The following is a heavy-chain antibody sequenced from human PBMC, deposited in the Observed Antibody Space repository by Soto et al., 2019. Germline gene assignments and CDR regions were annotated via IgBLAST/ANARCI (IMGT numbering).Heavy chain of an antibody. CDR1: GFTFSSYW. Sequence: PGGSLRLPCESYGFTFSSYWLGCFRQAPGKGLEWVANINRDGSERYYVDSVKGRFTISRDNAKNSVYLQMNSLRAEDSAVYYCARDPIRGDGYVFDSWGQGALVTVSS. CDR3: ARDPIRGDGYVFDS. D-gene: IGHD5-12*01. V-gene: IGHV3-7*01. J-gene: IGHJ5*01. CDR2: INRDGSER.